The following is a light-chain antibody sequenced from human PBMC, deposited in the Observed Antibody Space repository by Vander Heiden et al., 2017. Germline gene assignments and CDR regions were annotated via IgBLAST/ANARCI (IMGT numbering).Light chain of an antibody. CDR3: CSYAGSSTYV. J-gene: IGLJ1*01. V-gene: IGLV2-23*02. CDR1: SSDVGNYNL. CDR2: EVS. Sequence: QSALTQPAPVSGSPRQSITISCTGTSSDVGNYNLVSWYQQHPGKAPKVMIYEVSKRPSGISDRFSGSKSANTASLTISGLQAEDEADYYCCSYAGSSTYVFGTGTRVTVL.